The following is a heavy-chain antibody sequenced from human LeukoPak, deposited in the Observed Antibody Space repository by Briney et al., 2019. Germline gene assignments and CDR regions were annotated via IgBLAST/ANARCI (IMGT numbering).Heavy chain of an antibody. CDR1: GGSFSGYY. CDR3: ASGAYSYYYMDV. J-gene: IGHJ6*03. Sequence: SETLSLTCAVYGGSFSGYYWSWIRQPPGKGLEWIGYIYYSGSTNYNPSLKSRVTISVDTSKNQFSLKLSSVTAADTAVYYCASGAYSYYYMDVWGKGTTVTISS. V-gene: IGHV4-59*01. D-gene: IGHD4-11*01. CDR2: IYYSGST.